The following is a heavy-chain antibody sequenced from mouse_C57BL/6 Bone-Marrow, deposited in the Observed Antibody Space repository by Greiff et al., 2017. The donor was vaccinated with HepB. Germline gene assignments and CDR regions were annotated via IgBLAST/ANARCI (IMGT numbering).Heavy chain of an antibody. J-gene: IGHJ1*03. CDR3: ARHRGSSPLYWYFDV. V-gene: IGHV5-12*01. CDR1: GFTFSDYY. CDR2: ISNGGGST. D-gene: IGHD1-1*01. Sequence: DVKLVESGGGLVQPGGSLKLSCAASGFTFSDYYMYWVRQTPEKRLEWVAYISNGGGSTYYPDTVKGRFTISRDNAKNTLYLQMSRLKSEDTAMYYCARHRGSSPLYWYFDVWGTGTTVTVSS.